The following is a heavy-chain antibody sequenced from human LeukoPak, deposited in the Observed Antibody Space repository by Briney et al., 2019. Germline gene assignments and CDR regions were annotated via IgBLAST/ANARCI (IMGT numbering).Heavy chain of an antibody. Sequence: ASVKVSCKASGYTITSYYMHWVRQAPGQGLEWMGIINPSGGSTSYAQKFQGRVTMTRDTSTSTVYMELSSLRSEDTAVYYCQLSGYYYDSSGVSYMDVWGKGTTVTVSS. J-gene: IGHJ6*03. CDR1: GYTITSYY. V-gene: IGHV1-46*01. CDR3: QLSGYYYDSSGVSYMDV. D-gene: IGHD3-22*01. CDR2: INPSGGST.